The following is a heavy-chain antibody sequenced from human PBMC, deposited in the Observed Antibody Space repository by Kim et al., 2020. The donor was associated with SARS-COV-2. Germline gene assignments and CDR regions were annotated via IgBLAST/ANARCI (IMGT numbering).Heavy chain of an antibody. D-gene: IGHD3-10*01. J-gene: IGHJ4*02. V-gene: IGHV4-34*01. Sequence: SETLSLTCAVYGGSFSGYYWSWIRQPPGKGLEWIGEINHSGSTNYNPSLKSRVTISVDTSKNQFSLKLSSVTAADTAVYYCARANMGLLWFGDYSGQGTLVTVSS. CDR2: INHSGST. CDR3: ARANMGLLWFGDY. CDR1: GGSFSGYY.